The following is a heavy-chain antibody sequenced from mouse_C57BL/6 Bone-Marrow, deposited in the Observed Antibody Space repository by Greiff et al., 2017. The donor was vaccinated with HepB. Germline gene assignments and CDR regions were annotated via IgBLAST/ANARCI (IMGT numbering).Heavy chain of an antibody. D-gene: IGHD2-4*01. Sequence: EVQRVESGGDLVKPGGSLKLSCAASGFTFSSYGMSWVRQTPDKRLEWVATISSGGSYTYYPDSVKGRVTISRDNAKNTLYLQMSSLKSEDTAMYDCASRLHGAWFSYWGQGTLVTVSA. J-gene: IGHJ3*01. V-gene: IGHV5-6*01. CDR3: ASRLHGAWFSY. CDR1: GFTFSSYG. CDR2: ISSGGSYT.